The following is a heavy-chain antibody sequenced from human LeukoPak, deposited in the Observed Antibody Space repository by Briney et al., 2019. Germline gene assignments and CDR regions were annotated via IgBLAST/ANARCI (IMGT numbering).Heavy chain of an antibody. CDR2: IDNSGDYT. V-gene: IGHV3-23*01. CDR3: GKQFSSSWQFDP. D-gene: IGHD6-13*01. J-gene: IGHJ5*02. Sequence: PGGSLRLSCAVSGFIYNTYAMTWVRQAPGKGLEWVSSIDNSGDYTYYADSVKGRFTISRDNSRNTLYLQTSSLRVEDTALYYCGKQFSSSWQFDPRGQGTLVTVSS. CDR1: GFIYNTYA.